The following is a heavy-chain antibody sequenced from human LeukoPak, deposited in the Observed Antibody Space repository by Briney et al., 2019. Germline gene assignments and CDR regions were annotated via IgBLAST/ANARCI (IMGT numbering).Heavy chain of an antibody. CDR3: AKKYSTGLDP. V-gene: IGHV3-23*01. J-gene: IGHJ5*02. CDR2: INGSGGST. Sequence: PGGSLRLSCAASGSTFSSYAMSWVRQAPGKGLEWVSDINGSGGSTYYADSVKGRFTISRDNSKNTLYLQMNSLRAEDTAVYYCAKKYSTGLDPWGQGTLVTVSS. CDR1: GSTFSSYA. D-gene: IGHD1-26*01.